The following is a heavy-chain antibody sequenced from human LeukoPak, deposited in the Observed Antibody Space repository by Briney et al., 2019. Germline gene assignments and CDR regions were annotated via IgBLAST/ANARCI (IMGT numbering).Heavy chain of an antibody. J-gene: IGHJ4*02. Sequence: GGSLRLSCAASGFTFSSYEMNWVRQAPGKGLEWVSYISSSGSTIYYADSVKGRFTISRDNAKNSLYPQMNSLRAEDTAVYYCARDPPTLFLGSWGQGTLVTVSS. D-gene: IGHD3-3*01. V-gene: IGHV3-48*03. CDR3: ARDPPTLFLGS. CDR1: GFTFSSYE. CDR2: ISSSGSTI.